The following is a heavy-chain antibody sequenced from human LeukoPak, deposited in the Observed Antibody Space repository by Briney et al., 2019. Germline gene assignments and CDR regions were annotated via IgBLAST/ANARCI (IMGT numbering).Heavy chain of an antibody. Sequence: SETLSLTCTVSGGSISSYYWSWIRQPPGKGLEWIGYIYYSGSTNYNPSLKSRVTISVDTSKNQFSLKLSSVTAADTAVYYCARGALFKLAAPLGYWGQGTLVTVSS. CDR1: GGSISSYY. J-gene: IGHJ4*02. V-gene: IGHV4-59*01. D-gene: IGHD6-13*01. CDR3: ARGALFKLAAPLGY. CDR2: IYYSGST.